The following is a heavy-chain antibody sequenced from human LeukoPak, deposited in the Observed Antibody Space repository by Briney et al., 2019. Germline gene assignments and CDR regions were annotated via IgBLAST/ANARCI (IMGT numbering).Heavy chain of an antibody. CDR3: ARGPRPLHAFDI. Sequence: SETLSLTCAVHGGSFSGYYWSWIRQPPGKGLEWIGEINHSGSTNYNPSLKSRVTISVDTSKNQFSLKLSSVTAADTAVYYCARGPRPLHAFDIWGQGTMVTVSS. CDR1: GGSFSGYY. V-gene: IGHV4-34*01. J-gene: IGHJ3*02. CDR2: INHSGST.